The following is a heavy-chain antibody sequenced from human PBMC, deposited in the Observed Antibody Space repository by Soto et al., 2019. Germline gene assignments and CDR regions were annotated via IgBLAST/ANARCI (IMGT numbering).Heavy chain of an antibody. D-gene: IGHD1-26*01. CDR3: ARDSRIVGATTPAYNWFDP. CDR2: IIPIFGTA. Sequence: QVQLVQSGAEVKKPGSSVKVSCKASGGTFSSYSIRWVRQAPGQGLEWLGGIIPIFGTANYAQKFQGRVTITADESTSTAYMELSSLRSEDTAVYYCARDSRIVGATTPAYNWFDPWGQGTLVTVSS. V-gene: IGHV1-69*01. CDR1: GGTFSSYS. J-gene: IGHJ5*02.